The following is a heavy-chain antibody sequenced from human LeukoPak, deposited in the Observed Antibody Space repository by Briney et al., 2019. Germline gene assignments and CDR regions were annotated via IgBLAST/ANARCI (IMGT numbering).Heavy chain of an antibody. V-gene: IGHV5-51*01. CDR1: GYSFTSYW. CDR3: ARDYTRSSPFDY. CDR2: IYPGGSDA. D-gene: IGHD2-2*02. Sequence: GESLTISCKGSGYSFTSYWIGWVRQMPGKGLEWMGTIYPGGSDARYSPSFQGQVTISADKSISTAYLQWSSLKASDTAIYYCARDYTRSSPFDYWGQGTLVTVSS. J-gene: IGHJ4*02.